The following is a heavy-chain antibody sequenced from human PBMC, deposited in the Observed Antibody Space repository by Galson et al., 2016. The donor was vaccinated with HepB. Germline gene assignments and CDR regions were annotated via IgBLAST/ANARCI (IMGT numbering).Heavy chain of an antibody. CDR1: GGSVTSNNFY. CDR3: ARARSFDPYTGGWYFFDP. J-gene: IGHJ5*02. D-gene: IGHD6-19*01. CDR2: INYSGFS. Sequence: SETLSLTCTVSGGSVTSNNFYWAWIRQPPGKGLEWLGNINYSGFSSITPSLNSRITISIDMSNNQFSLEISSLTAADTAVYYCARARSFDPYTGGWYFFDPWGQGSLVTVSS. V-gene: IGHV4-39*07.